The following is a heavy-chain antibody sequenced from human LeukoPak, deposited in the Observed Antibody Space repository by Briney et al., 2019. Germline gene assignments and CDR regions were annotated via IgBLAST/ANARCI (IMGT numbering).Heavy chain of an antibody. Sequence: KPSETLSLTCTISGDSISSDYWRWIRQPPGKGLERIGYIYYSGSTNYNPSLKSRVTISVDTSKNQFTLKLSSVTAADTAVYYCASRSWYGEYFQHWGQGTLVTVSS. D-gene: IGHD6-13*01. V-gene: IGHV4-59*08. J-gene: IGHJ1*01. CDR1: GDSISSDY. CDR3: ASRSWYGEYFQH. CDR2: IYYSGST.